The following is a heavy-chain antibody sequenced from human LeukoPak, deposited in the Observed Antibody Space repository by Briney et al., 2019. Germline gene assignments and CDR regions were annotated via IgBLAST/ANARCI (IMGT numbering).Heavy chain of an antibody. Sequence: SETLSLTCTVSGGSISSSNYYWGWIRQPPGKGLERIGSVYYSGSTYYNPSLKSRVTISVDTSKNQFSLKLSSVTAADTSVYYCARICSTTSCHLDYWGQGTLVTVSS. CDR1: GGSISSSNYY. CDR2: VYYSGST. J-gene: IGHJ4*02. V-gene: IGHV4-39*01. D-gene: IGHD2-2*01. CDR3: ARICSTTSCHLDY.